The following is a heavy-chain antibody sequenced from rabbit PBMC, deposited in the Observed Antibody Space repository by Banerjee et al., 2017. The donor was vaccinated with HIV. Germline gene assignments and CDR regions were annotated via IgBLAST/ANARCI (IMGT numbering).Heavy chain of an antibody. J-gene: IGHJ6*01. D-gene: IGHD8-1*01. CDR2: IDAGSGST. CDR1: GFSFSSSYW. V-gene: IGHV1S40*01. Sequence: QSLEESGGDLVKPGASLTLTCTASGFSFSSSYWICWVRQAPGKGLEWITCIDAGSGSTYYASWAKGRFTISKTSSTTVDLQMNSLTAVDRATYFCARNLPYAGSTYSDLWGPGTLVTVS. CDR3: ARNLPYAGSTYSDL.